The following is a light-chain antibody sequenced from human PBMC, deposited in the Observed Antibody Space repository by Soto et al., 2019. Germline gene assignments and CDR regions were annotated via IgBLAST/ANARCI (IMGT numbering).Light chain of an antibody. CDR1: SGSIASNY. CDR2: EDN. V-gene: IGLV6-57*01. Sequence: NFMLTQPHSVSDSPGKTVIISCTRSSGSIASNYVQWYQQRPGSSPTTVIYEDNQRPSGVPDRFSGSIDSSSNSASLTISGLEPEDEADYFCQSYGATNQVFGGGTKLTVL. CDR3: QSYGATNQV. J-gene: IGLJ3*02.